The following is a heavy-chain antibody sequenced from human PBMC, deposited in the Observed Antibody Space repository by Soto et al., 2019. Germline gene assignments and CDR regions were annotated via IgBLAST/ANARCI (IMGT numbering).Heavy chain of an antibody. V-gene: IGHV4-31*03. J-gene: IGHJ4*02. CDR3: ARRAVAGSFDC. CDR2: IYYSGST. CDR1: GGSISSGGYY. D-gene: IGHD6-19*01. Sequence: PSETLSLTCTVSGGSISSGGYYWSWIRQHPGKGLEWIGYIYYSGSTYYNPSLKSRVTISVDTSKNQFSLKLSSVTAADTAVYYCARRAVAGSFDCWGQGTLVTVSS.